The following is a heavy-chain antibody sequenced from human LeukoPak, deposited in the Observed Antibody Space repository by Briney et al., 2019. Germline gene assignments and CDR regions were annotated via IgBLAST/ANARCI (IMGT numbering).Heavy chain of an antibody. V-gene: IGHV4-61*02. J-gene: IGHJ4*02. Sequence: PSETLSLTCTVSGGSISSGSYYWSWIRQPAGKGLEWIGRIYTSGSTNYNPSLKSRVTISVDTSKNQFSLKLSSVTAADTAVYYCARMVRRLERLKIGRDSEYATGYYFDYWGEGTLVTVSS. CDR2: IYTSGST. CDR3: ARMVRRLERLKIGRDSEYATGYYFDY. D-gene: IGHD1-1*01. CDR1: GGSISSGSYY.